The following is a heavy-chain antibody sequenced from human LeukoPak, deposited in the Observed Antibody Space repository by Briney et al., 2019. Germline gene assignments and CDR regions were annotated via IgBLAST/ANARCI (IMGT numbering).Heavy chain of an antibody. V-gene: IGHV3-23*01. CDR2: ITAGGGST. CDR1: GFTFSDCV. Sequence: GGALRLSCAASGFTFSDCVMSWLRQAPGKGLEWVSTITAGGGSTYYGDSVKGRFTISRDNSKNTLYLQLNSLRADDTAVYYCAKDLPGITIYGALHYWGQGALVTVS. CDR3: AKDLPGITIYGALHY. J-gene: IGHJ4*02. D-gene: IGHD3-3*01.